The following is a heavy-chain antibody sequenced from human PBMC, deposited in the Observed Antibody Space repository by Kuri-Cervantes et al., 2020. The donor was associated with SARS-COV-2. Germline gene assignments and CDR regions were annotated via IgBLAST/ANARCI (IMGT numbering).Heavy chain of an antibody. CDR2: ISAYNGNT. CDR3: AKGPVNYDFWSGYYHL. D-gene: IGHD3-3*01. Sequence: ASVKVPCKASGYTFTSYGISWVRQAPGQGLEWMGWISAYNGNTNYAQKLQGRVTMTTDTSTSTAYMVLRSLRSDDTAVYYWAKGPVNYDFWSGYYHLWGQGTLVTVSS. CDR1: GYTFTSYG. V-gene: IGHV1-18*01. J-gene: IGHJ5*02.